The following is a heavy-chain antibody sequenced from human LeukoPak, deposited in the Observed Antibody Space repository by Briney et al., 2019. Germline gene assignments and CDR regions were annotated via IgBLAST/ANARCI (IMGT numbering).Heavy chain of an antibody. J-gene: IGHJ4*02. V-gene: IGHV3-21*01. CDR1: GFTFSSYW. CDR3: ARGSRHGYYFDY. CDR2: ISSSSSYI. Sequence: GGSLRLSCAASGFTFSSYWMNWVRQAPGKGLEWVSSISSSSSYIYYADSVKGRFTISRDNAKNSLYLQMNSLRAEDTAVYYCARGSRHGYYFDYWGQGTLVTVSS.